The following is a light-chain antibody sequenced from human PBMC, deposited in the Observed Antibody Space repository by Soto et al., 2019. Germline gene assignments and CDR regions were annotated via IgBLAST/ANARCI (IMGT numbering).Light chain of an antibody. CDR1: SSDVGGYNF. V-gene: IGLV2-11*01. CDR2: DVT. CDR3: CSYAGPYTSV. Sequence: QSVLTQPRSVSGSPGQSVTISCTGTSSDVGGYNFVSWYQQHPGKAPKLMIFDVTERPSGVSDRFSGFKSGNTASLTISGLQADDEADYYCCSYAGPYTSVFGTGTKLTVL. J-gene: IGLJ1*01.